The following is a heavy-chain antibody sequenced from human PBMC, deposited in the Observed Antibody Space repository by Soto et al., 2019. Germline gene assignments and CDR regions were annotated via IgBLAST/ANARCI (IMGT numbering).Heavy chain of an antibody. J-gene: IGHJ5*02. CDR3: ALIVLCSPPP. CDR1: GFVFNGAW. D-gene: IGHD6-6*01. Sequence: EVQLVESGGGLVKPGGSLRLSCAASGFVFNGAWMNWVRQAPGTGLEWVGRIKSGSYAGTADYAGPVKGRFTISRDDSMNALSLQINNLKSEGTAVYYWALIVLCSPPPGGQGTLVTVSS. V-gene: IGHV3-15*07. CDR2: IKSGSYAGTA.